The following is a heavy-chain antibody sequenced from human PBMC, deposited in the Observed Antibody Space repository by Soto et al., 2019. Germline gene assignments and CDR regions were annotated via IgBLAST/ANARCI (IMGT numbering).Heavy chain of an antibody. CDR1: GGTFNRET. J-gene: IGHJ6*04. V-gene: IGHV1-69*02. CDR3: ARGGKLGGDLDV. CDR2: IIPVLDLA. D-gene: IGHD3-10*01. Sequence: QAQLVQSGAEVKKPGSSVKVSCKASGGTFNRETFSWVRQAPGQGPQWMGRIIPVLDLADYAQKFEGRVTITADTSTTTVYLDLSGLGSDDTAVYYCARGGKLGGDLDVWGKGPRVIVSS.